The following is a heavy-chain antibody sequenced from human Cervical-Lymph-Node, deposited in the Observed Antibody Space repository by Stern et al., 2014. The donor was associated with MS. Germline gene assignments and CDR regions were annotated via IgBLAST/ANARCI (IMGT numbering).Heavy chain of an antibody. Sequence: VQLVESGGGLVQPGGSLRLSCAASGFTLSTYWMTWVRQAPGQGLEWVANIKQDGSGKYYVDSSKGRFPISSDHATNQLYLQMNSLRAEDTAVYYCARRIQPFDYWGQGTLVTVSS. V-gene: IGHV3-7*01. CDR3: ARRIQPFDY. J-gene: IGHJ4*02. D-gene: IGHD5-18*01. CDR1: GFTLSTYW. CDR2: IKQDGSGK.